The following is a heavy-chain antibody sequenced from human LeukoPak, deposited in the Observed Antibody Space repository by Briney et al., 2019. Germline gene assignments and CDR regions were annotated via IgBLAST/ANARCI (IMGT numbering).Heavy chain of an antibody. D-gene: IGHD6-13*01. CDR3: AASSSWFIPFDY. V-gene: IGHV4-31*03. Sequence: SETLSLTCTVSGGSISSGGYYWSWIRQHPGKGLEWIGYIYYSGSTYYNPSLKSRVTISVDTSKNQFSLKLSSVTAADTAVYYCAASSSWFIPFDYWGQGTLVTVSS. CDR1: GGSISSGGYY. J-gene: IGHJ4*02. CDR2: IYYSGST.